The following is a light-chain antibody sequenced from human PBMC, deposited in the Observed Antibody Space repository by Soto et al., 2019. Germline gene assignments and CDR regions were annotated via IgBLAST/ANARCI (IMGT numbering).Light chain of an antibody. V-gene: IGKV1-5*03. Sequence: IHLTPSPSCLSISLGDRVTITCRASHTISSWLAWYQQRPGKAPKLLIYKASTLKSGVPSRFSGSGSGTEFTLTISSLQPDDFATYYCQHYNSYSGAFGQGTKVDI. CDR1: HTISSW. J-gene: IGKJ1*01. CDR3: QHYNSYSGA. CDR2: KAS.